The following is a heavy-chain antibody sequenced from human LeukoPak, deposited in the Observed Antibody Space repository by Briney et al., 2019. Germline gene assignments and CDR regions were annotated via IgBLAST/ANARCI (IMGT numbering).Heavy chain of an antibody. Sequence: AETLSITRWAPGGSISSYYWSWIRQPAGKGLEWIGRIYTSGSTNYNPSLKSRVTISVDKSKNQFSLKLSSVTAADTAVYYCARGVRYGAPPDYWGQGTLVTVSS. CDR2: IYTSGST. J-gene: IGHJ4*02. CDR1: GGSISSYY. CDR3: ARGVRYGAPPDY. D-gene: IGHD4-17*01. V-gene: IGHV4-4*07.